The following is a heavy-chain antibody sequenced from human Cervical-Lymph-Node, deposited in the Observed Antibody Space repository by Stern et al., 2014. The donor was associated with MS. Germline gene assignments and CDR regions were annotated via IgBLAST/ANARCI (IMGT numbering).Heavy chain of an antibody. CDR2: TFYSGYT. CDR3: ARGLGGSTVGSFDS. J-gene: IGHJ4*02. V-gene: IGHV4-31*03. Sequence: QVQLQESGPGLVKPSQTLSLTCTVSGVSITSGASYWTWIRQRPGKGLEYIGYTFYSGYTDYNPSLGSRIFISVDTSKNQFSLKLTSVTAADTALYYCARGLGGSTVGSFDSWGQGTLVTVSS. CDR1: GVSITSGASY. D-gene: IGHD2-15*01.